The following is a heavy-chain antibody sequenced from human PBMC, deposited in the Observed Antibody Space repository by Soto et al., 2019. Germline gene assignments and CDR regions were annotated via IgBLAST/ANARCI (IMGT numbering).Heavy chain of an antibody. D-gene: IGHD6-19*01. Sequence: QVQLVQSGAEVKKPGASVKVSCKASGYTFTSYGISWVRQAHGQGLEWMGWISAYNGNTNYAQKLQGRVTMTTDTSTSTAYMELRSLRSDDTAVYYCARNPHSYSSGWYGRGDYWGQGTLVTVSS. J-gene: IGHJ4*02. CDR2: ISAYNGNT. CDR1: GYTFTSYG. CDR3: ARNPHSYSSGWYGRGDY. V-gene: IGHV1-18*01.